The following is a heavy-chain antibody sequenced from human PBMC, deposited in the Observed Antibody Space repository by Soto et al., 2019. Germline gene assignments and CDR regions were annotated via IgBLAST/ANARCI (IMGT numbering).Heavy chain of an antibody. CDR3: AADLYGDYAWFDP. Sequence: SVKVSCKASGFTFTSSAVQWVRQARGQRLEWIGWIVVGSGNTNYAQKFQERVTITRDMSTSTAYMKLSSLRSEDTAVYYCAADLYGDYAWFDPWGQGTLVTVSS. D-gene: IGHD4-17*01. CDR1: GFTFTSSA. CDR2: IVVGSGNT. V-gene: IGHV1-58*01. J-gene: IGHJ5*02.